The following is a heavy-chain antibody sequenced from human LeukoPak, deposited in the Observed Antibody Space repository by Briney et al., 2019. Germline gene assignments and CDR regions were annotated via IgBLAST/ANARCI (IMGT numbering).Heavy chain of an antibody. J-gene: IGHJ4*02. D-gene: IGHD3-22*01. V-gene: IGHV3-21*01. Sequence: KPGGSLRLSCAASGFTFSSYSMNWVRQAPGKGLEWVSSISSTSSYIYYADSVKVRFTISRDNAKNSLFLQINSLRPEDTAVYYCARELMGLTMIVVVNPIDYWGQGTLVTVSS. CDR3: ARELMGLTMIVVVNPIDY. CDR1: GFTFSSYS. CDR2: ISSTSSYI.